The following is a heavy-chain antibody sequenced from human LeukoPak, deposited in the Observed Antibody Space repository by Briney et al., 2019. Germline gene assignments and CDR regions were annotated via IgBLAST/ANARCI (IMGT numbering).Heavy chain of an antibody. CDR2: INTSGST. CDR1: GGSISSYY. V-gene: IGHV4-4*07. J-gene: IGHJ4*02. CDR3: ARLQGDYSFGY. Sequence: KTSETLSLTCTVSGGSISSYYWSWIRQPAGKGLEWIGRINTSGSTSYNPSLKSRVTISEDTSKNQFSLKLRSVTAADTAVYYCARLQGDYSFGYWGQGTLVAVSS. D-gene: IGHD4-11*01.